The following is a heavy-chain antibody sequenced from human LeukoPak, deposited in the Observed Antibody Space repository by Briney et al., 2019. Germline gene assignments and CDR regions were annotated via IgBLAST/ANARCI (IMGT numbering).Heavy chain of an antibody. V-gene: IGHV4-31*03. Sequence: SETLSLTCTVSGGSISSGGYYWSWIRQHPGTGLEWIGYIYYSGSTYYNPSLKSRVTISVDTSKNQFSLKLSSVTAADTAVYYCAREERYYDSSGFFDYWGQGTLVTVSS. CDR3: AREERYYDSSGFFDY. D-gene: IGHD3-22*01. CDR2: IYYSGST. J-gene: IGHJ4*02. CDR1: GGSISSGGYY.